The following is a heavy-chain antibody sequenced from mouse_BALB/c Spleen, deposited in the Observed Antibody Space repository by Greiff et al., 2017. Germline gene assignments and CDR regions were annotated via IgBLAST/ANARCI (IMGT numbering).Heavy chain of an antibody. V-gene: IGHV1-7*01. D-gene: IGHD6-1*01. CDR2: INPSTGYT. J-gene: IGHJ2*01. Sequence: QVQLQQSGAELAKPGASVKMSCKASGYTFTSYWMHWVKQRPGQGLEWIGYINPSTGYTEYNQKFKDKATLTADKSSSTAYMQLSSLTSEDSAVYYCASSDKPFDYWGQGTTLTVSS. CDR1: GYTFTSYW. CDR3: ASSDKPFDY.